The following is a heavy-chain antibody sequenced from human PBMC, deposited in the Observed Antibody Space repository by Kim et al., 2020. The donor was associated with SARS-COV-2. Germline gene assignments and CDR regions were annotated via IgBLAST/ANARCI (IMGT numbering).Heavy chain of an antibody. CDR2: IYYGGT. V-gene: IGHV4-59*13. Sequence: SETLSLTCTISGGYISVYYWSWVRQPPGKGLEWIGYIYYGGTSYNPSLKSRVTLSVDTSKTQLSLKLTSVTAADTAVYYCARDGLYGSGSLEYGLDVWG. D-gene: IGHD3-10*01. CDR1: GGYISVYY. J-gene: IGHJ6*02. CDR3: ARDGLYGSGSLEYGLDV.